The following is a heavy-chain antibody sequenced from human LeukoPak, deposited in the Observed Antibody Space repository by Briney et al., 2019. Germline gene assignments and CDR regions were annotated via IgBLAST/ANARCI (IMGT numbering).Heavy chain of an antibody. CDR2: VRSESDGGKT. V-gene: IGHV3-15*01. CDR3: TTLSYAAAPT. CDR1: GFTFSNAW. J-gene: IGHJ5*02. D-gene: IGHD2-2*01. Sequence: GGSLRLSCAASGFTFSNAWMSWVRQAPGKGLEWVSRVRSESDGGKTDYAAPVQGRFTISRDDSKNTLYLQMNSLETDDTAVYYCTTLSYAAAPTWGQGTLVTVSS.